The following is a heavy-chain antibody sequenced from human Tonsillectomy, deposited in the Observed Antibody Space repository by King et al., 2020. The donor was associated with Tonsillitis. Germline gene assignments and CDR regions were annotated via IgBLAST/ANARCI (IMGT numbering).Heavy chain of an antibody. CDR3: AKGRGFSYEGDY. Sequence: VQLVESGGGLVKTGGSLRLSCAASGFIFRDFYMSWIRQAPGKGLEWVSSISSSGNTIFYADSVKGRVTVSRDNAKNSVFLHMTSLRADDTAVYYCAKGRGFSYEGDYWGQGPLVTVSS. V-gene: IGHV3-11*01. CDR2: ISSSGNTI. CDR1: GFIFRDFY. J-gene: IGHJ4*02. D-gene: IGHD3-22*01.